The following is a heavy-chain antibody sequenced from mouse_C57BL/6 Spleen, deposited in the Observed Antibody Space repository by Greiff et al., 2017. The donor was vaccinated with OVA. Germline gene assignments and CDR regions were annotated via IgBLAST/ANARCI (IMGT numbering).Heavy chain of an antibody. D-gene: IGHD1-1*01. CDR2: IDPETGGT. Sequence: QVQLQQSGAELVRPGASVTLSCKASGYTFTDYEMHWVKQTPVHGLEWIGAIDPETGGTAYNQKFKGKAILTADKSSSTAYMELRSLTSEDSAVYYWARYPPYYVSSYAYFDVWGTGTTVTVSS. J-gene: IGHJ1*03. CDR1: GYTFTDYE. V-gene: IGHV1-15*01. CDR3: ARYPPYYVSSYAYFDV.